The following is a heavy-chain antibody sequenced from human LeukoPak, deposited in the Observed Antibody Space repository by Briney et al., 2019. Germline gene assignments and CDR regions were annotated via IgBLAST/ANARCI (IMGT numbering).Heavy chain of an antibody. CDR1: GYTFTGYY. CDR3: AREDEYYYDSSGYLYFDY. Sequence: ASVKVSCKASGYTFTGYYMHWVRQAPGQGLEWMGWINPNSGGTNYAQKFQGRVTMTRDTSISTAYKELSRLRSDDTAVYYCAREDEYYYDSSGYLYFDYWGQGTLVTVSS. D-gene: IGHD3-22*01. CDR2: INPNSGGT. V-gene: IGHV1-2*02. J-gene: IGHJ4*02.